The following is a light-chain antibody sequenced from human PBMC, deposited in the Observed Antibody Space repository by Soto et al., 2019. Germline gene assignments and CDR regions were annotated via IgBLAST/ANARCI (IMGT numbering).Light chain of an antibody. Sequence: EIVLTQSPATLSLSPGERATLSCRASQSVGSYLAWYQQTPGQAPRLLIYDASNRATGIPARFTGSGSGTDFTLTFSSLEPEDFSVYYCQQRSNWPPVITFGQGTRLEIK. CDR1: QSVGSY. CDR3: QQRSNWPPVIT. CDR2: DAS. V-gene: IGKV3-11*01. J-gene: IGKJ5*01.